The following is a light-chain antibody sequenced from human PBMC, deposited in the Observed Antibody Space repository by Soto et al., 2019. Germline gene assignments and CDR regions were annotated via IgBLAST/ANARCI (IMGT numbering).Light chain of an antibody. Sequence: QSVLAQPPSASGTPGQRVTISCSGSTSNVGSNLASWYQQLPGSAPKLLIYNDYERPSGVPDRFSGSKSGTSASLGISGLRSEDEADYYCCSYAGSSTMTFGGGTQLTVL. CDR2: NDY. V-gene: IGLV1-47*02. CDR1: TSNVGSNL. J-gene: IGLJ7*01. CDR3: CSYAGSSTMT.